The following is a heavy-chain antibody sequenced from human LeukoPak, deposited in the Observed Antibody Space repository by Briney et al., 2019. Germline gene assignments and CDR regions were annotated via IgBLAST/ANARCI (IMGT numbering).Heavy chain of an antibody. CDR1: GGAISSSTYY. J-gene: IGHJ2*01. CDR3: VSPRYFDL. V-gene: IGHV4-39*01. CDR2: IFYSGT. Sequence: SETLSLTCTVSGGAISSSTYYWGWIRQPPGKGLEWIGNIFYSGTYYNPSLQSRVTISVDTSKNQFSLKLSSVTAADTAVYYCVSPRYFDLWGRGTLVTVSS.